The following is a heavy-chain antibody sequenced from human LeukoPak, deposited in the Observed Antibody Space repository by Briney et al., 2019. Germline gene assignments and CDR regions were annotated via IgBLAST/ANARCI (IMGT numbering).Heavy chain of an antibody. Sequence: SETLSLSCTVSSGSINSYYWGWVRQPAGRGLEWIGRIYTTGKTDYNPSLKSRLTMSVDTSKRQFSLNLRSVTAADTAIYYCARHGYTASHYFLDFWSQGTLVTVSS. D-gene: IGHD3-16*01. CDR2: IYTTGKT. V-gene: IGHV4-4*07. CDR3: ARHGYTASHYFLDF. J-gene: IGHJ4*02. CDR1: SGSINSYY.